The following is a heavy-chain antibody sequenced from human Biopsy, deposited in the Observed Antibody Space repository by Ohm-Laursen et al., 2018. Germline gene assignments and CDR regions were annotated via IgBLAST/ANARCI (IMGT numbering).Heavy chain of an antibody. D-gene: IGHD3-22*01. CDR1: GGSISSGGSY. CDR2: IFNSANT. CDR3: ARGDYFDSNGYFWFDT. J-gene: IGHJ5*02. Sequence: SETLSLTCTVSGGSISSGGSYWSWIRQRPGKGLVWIGYIFNSANTYYNPSLKNLITISGDTSKNQFSLKLNSVTAADTAVYYCARGDYFDSNGYFWFDTWGQGTLVTVSS. V-gene: IGHV4-31*01.